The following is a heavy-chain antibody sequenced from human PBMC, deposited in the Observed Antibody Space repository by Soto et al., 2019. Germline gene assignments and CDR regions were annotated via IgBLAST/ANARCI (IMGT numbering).Heavy chain of an antibody. V-gene: IGHV1-69*01. Sequence: QVPLVQSGAEVRKPGSSVKVSCKASGGTFSSYAISWVRQVPGQGLEWMGEIISMFGAAMYAQKFQGRVTITADESASTAYMELSSLRSEDTATYYCARGGKKRFRGSVMGGWGQGTTVTVS. CDR1: GGTFSSYA. D-gene: IGHD2-21*01. CDR2: IISMFGAA. J-gene: IGHJ6*02. CDR3: ARGGKKRFRGSVMGG.